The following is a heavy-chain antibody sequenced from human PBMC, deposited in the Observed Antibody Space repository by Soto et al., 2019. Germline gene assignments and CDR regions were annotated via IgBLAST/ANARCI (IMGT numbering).Heavy chain of an antibody. CDR1: GFSLSTSGVG. CDR3: AACYLLACILYAC. Sequence: QITLKESGPTLVKPTQTLTLTCTFSGFSLSTSGVGVGWIRQPPGKALEWLALIYWDDDKRYSPSLKSRLTSNKYAANYPVVLIVTDMYPGDTAAFYFAACYLLACILYACRGHGTLGTVSS. CDR2: IYWDDDK. D-gene: IGHD2-15*01. V-gene: IGHV2-5*02. J-gene: IGHJ4*01.